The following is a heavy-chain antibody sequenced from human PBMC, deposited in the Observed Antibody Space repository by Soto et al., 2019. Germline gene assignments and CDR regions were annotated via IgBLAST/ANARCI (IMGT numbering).Heavy chain of an antibody. V-gene: IGHV4-59*01. D-gene: IGHD1-26*01. Sequence: QVHLQESGPGLVKPSETLSLTCTVSGASMRNYYWSWIQQPPGKGLEWIGFSYYSGSTNYNPSLNSRVTMSVDTSKNQFSLKLTSVTAADTAVYYCARDQNGSPHFDYWGQGILVTVSS. CDR3: ARDQNGSPHFDY. CDR2: SYYSGST. J-gene: IGHJ4*02. CDR1: GASMRNYY.